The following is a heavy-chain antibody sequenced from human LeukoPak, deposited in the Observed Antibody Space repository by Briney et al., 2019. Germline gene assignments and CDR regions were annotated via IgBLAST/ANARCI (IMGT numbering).Heavy chain of an antibody. CDR3: ASGVYGGSYESSFDY. CDR1: GYTFTSYD. Sequence: ASVKVSCKASGYTFTSYDIDWVRQATGQGLEWMGWMNPNSGNTGYAQKFQGRVTMTRNTSISTAYMELSSLRSEDTAVYYCASGVYGGSYESSFDYWGQGTLVTVSS. CDR2: MNPNSGNT. D-gene: IGHD1-26*01. V-gene: IGHV1-8*01. J-gene: IGHJ4*02.